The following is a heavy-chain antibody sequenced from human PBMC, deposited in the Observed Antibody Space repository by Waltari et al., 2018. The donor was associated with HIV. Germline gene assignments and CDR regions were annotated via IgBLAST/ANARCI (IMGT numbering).Heavy chain of an antibody. J-gene: IGHJ5*02. V-gene: IGHV4-39*01. CDR2: IYYSGST. CDR1: GGSISSSSYY. D-gene: IGHD3-22*01. Sequence: QLQLQESGPGLVKPSETLSLTCTVSGGSISSSSYYWGWIRQPPGKGLEWIGSIYYSGSTYCNPSLKSRVTIAVDTSKNQFSLKLSSVTAADTAVYYCARHSRITMIGNWFDPWGQGTLVTVSS. CDR3: ARHSRITMIGNWFDP.